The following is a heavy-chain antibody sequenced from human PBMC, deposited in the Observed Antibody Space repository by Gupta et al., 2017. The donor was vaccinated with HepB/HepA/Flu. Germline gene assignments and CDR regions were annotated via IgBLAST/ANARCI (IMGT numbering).Heavy chain of an antibody. J-gene: IGHJ4*02. Sequence: EVQLLESGGGLVQPGGSLRLSCAASGFSFSSFVMTWVRQAPGKGLEWVSGISANGQKTFYADSVKGRFTISRDNSKNRLYLQLNSLRVEDTAVYFCAKPYTVDYWGPGALVTVSS. D-gene: IGHD4-17*01. V-gene: IGHV3-23*01. CDR2: ISANGQKT. CDR3: AKPYTVDY. CDR1: GFSFSSFV.